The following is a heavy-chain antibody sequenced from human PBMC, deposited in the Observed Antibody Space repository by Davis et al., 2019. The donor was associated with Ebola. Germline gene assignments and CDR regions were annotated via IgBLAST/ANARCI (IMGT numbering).Heavy chain of an antibody. CDR1: GYTFTGYY. J-gene: IGHJ4*02. CDR2: INPSGGRT. V-gene: IGHV1-46*01. Sequence: ASVKVSCKASGYTFTGYYIHWVRQAPGQGLEWMGIINPSGGRTNYAQKFQGRVTMTRDTSTSTVFLELGSLRAEDTAVYYCARDLLGLPGLDYWGQGTLVTVSS. D-gene: IGHD3-16*01. CDR3: ARDLLGLPGLDY.